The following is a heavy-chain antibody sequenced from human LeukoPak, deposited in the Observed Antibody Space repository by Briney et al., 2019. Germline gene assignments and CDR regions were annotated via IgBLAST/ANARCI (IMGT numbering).Heavy chain of an antibody. Sequence: GGSLRLSCAASGFTVSSNHMSWVRQAPGKGLEWVSVFYSGGNTYYADSVKGRFTISRDNSKNTVWHQMNSLRVEDAAVYYCARGLRGPYYFDYWGQGTLVTVSS. CDR1: GFTVSSNH. J-gene: IGHJ4*02. V-gene: IGHV3-66*01. CDR2: FYSGGNT. D-gene: IGHD3-10*01. CDR3: ARGLRGPYYFDY.